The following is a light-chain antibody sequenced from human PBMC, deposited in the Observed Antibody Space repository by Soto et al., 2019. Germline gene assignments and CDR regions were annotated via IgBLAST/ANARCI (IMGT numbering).Light chain of an antibody. CDR3: QQYHNLWT. J-gene: IGKJ1*01. Sequence: EIVMTQSPATLSVSPGERATLSCRASQSVSSNLAWYQQRPGQAPRLLIYGASTRATGIPARFTGSGSGTEFSLTICSLQSEDFAIYYCQQYHNLWTFGQGARVEIK. V-gene: IGKV3-15*01. CDR2: GAS. CDR1: QSVSSN.